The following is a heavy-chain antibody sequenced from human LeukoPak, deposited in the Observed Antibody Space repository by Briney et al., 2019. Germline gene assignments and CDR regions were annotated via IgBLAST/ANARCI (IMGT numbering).Heavy chain of an antibody. D-gene: IGHD4-17*01. J-gene: IGHJ4*02. V-gene: IGHV5-51*01. CDR1: GYTFTSYW. Sequence: GESLKISCKGSGYTFTSYWINWVRQMPGKGLEWMGIIYPGESETRYSPSFQGQVTISADKSITTVYLQWSSLKASDAAMYYCARLYGDYALDYWGQGTLIIVSS. CDR2: IYPGESET. CDR3: ARLYGDYALDY.